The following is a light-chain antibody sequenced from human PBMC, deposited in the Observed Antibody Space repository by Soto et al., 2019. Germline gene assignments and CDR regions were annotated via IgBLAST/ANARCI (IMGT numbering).Light chain of an antibody. V-gene: IGKV1-5*01. CDR2: DAS. J-gene: IGKJ1*01. CDR1: QTISSW. Sequence: DIQLTQSPSTLSASLGGRAPSXTGASQTISSWLAWYQQKPGTAPKLLIYDASTLESGVPSRFSGSGSGTEFTLTISSLQPDDFATYYCQQYNTYSWTFGQGTKVDI. CDR3: QQYNTYSWT.